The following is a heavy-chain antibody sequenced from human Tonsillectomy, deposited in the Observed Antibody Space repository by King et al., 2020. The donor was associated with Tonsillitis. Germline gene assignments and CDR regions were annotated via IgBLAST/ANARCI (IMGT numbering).Heavy chain of an antibody. J-gene: IGHJ6*03. V-gene: IGHV3-33*08. CDR2: IWYDGNNK. Sequence: VQLVESGGGVVQPGRPLRLSCVASGFTFRSYGMHWGRQAADKGLEWVAVIWYDGNNKYYADSAKGRFTISRDNSKNTLYLQRDGLRSEDTAVYYCARDRGLYCSSTSCPYYMDVWGKGSTVTVSS. CDR1: GFTFRSYG. D-gene: IGHD2-2*01. CDR3: ARDRGLYCSSTSCPYYMDV.